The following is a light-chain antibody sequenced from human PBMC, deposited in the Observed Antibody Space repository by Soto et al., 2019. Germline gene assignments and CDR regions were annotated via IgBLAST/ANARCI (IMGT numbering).Light chain of an antibody. CDR2: DAS. Sequence: DIQITQSPSTLSASVGDRVTVTCRASQSINTWLAWYQQKPGKAPKLLIYDASSLQSGVPSRFTGRGSGTEFTLTISSLQPDDFATYYCQQYDTYSRTFGQGTKVDIK. V-gene: IGKV1-5*01. CDR1: QSINTW. J-gene: IGKJ1*01. CDR3: QQYDTYSRT.